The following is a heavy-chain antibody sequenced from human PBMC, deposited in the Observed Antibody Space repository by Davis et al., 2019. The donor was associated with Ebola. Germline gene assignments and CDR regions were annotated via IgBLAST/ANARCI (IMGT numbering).Heavy chain of an antibody. CDR3: ARDAQPFGIRYGMDV. J-gene: IGHJ6*02. D-gene: IGHD3-10*01. V-gene: IGHV1-69*06. Sequence: SVKVSCKASGGTFSSYAISWVRQAPGQGLEWMGGIIPIFGTANDAQKFQGRVTITADKSTSTAYMELSSLRSEDTAVYYCARDAQPFGIRYGMDVWGQGTTVTVSS. CDR2: IIPIFGTA. CDR1: GGTFSSYA.